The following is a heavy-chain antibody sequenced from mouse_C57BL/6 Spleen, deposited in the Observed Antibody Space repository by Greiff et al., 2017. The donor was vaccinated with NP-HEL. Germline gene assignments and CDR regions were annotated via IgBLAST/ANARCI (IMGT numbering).Heavy chain of an antibody. V-gene: IGHV1-64*01. J-gene: IGHJ4*01. D-gene: IGHD4-1*01. CDR1: GYTFTSYW. Sequence: VQLQQPGAELVKPGASVKLSCKASGYTFTSYWMHWVKQRPGQGLEWIGMIHPNSGSTNYNEKFKSKATLTVDKSSSTAYMQLSSLTSEDSAVYYCARSTGTGDYAMDYWGQGTSVTVSS. CDR3: ARSTGTGDYAMDY. CDR2: IHPNSGST.